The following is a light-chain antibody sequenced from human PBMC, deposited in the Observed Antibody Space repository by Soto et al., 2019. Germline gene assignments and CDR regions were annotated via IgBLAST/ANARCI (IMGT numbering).Light chain of an antibody. Sequence: IMMTQSPATLSVTPGEGATLSCRASENVDTNLAWYQHKPGQAPRLLIYGASTRAAGVPARFSGSGSGTEFTLTISSLESEDVAVYYCQQCHKWPRITFGPGTRLEI. CDR3: QQCHKWPRIT. J-gene: IGKJ5*01. CDR2: GAS. V-gene: IGKV3-15*01. CDR1: ENVDTN.